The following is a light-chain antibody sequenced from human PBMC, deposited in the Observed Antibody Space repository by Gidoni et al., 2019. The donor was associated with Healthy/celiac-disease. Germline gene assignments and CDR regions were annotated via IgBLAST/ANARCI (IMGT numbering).Light chain of an antibody. CDR2: GAS. CDR1: QSVSSSY. V-gene: IGKV3-20*01. CDR3: QQYGSSPRT. Sequence: EIVLTQSPGTLSLSPGERATLSCRASQSVSSSYLAWYQQKPGQDPRLLIYGASSRATGIPDRFSGSGSGTDFTITISRLEPEEFAVYYCQQYGSSPRTFGQGTKVEIK. J-gene: IGKJ1*01.